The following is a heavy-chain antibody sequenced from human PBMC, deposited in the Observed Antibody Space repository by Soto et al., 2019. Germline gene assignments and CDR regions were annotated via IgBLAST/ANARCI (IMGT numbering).Heavy chain of an antibody. CDR2: INPNIGGT. V-gene: IGHV1-2*04. CDR3: ARRITIFGVVHDVFDI. CDR1: GYTFTGYY. J-gene: IGHJ3*02. D-gene: IGHD3-3*01. Sequence: ASVKVSCKASGYTFTGYYMHWVRQAPGQGLEWMGWINPNIGGTNYAQKFQGWVTMTGDESTSTAYMELSRLRSEDTAVYYCARRITIFGVVHDVFDIWGQGTMVIVSS.